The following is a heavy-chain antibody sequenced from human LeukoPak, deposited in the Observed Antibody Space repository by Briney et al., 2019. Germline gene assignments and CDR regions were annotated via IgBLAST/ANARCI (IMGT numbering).Heavy chain of an antibody. V-gene: IGHV3-23*01. CDR3: AKEARDILTHYYWGSQFDY. CDR1: GFTFNNYA. Sequence: GGSLRLSCTASGFTFNNYAMNWVRQAPGKGLEWVAAISGRGGDTFYADSVKGRFTFSRDNSKNTMFLQMNSLRAEDTALYYCAKEARDILTHYYWGSQFDYWGQGTLVIVSS. D-gene: IGHD3-9*01. CDR2: ISGRGGDT. J-gene: IGHJ4*02.